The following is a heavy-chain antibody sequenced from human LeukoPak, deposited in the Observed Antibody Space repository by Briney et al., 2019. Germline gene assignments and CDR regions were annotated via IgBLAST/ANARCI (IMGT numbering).Heavy chain of an antibody. Sequence: GGSLRLSCAASGFTFSTYSMNWVRQTPGEGLEWVSYISSDSSTILYADSVKGRLTISRDNAKNSLYLQMNSLGAADTAVYYCARGHTGYFDYWGQGTLVTVSS. CDR3: ARGHTGYFDY. CDR2: ISSDSSTI. CDR1: GFTFSTYS. J-gene: IGHJ4*02. V-gene: IGHV3-48*04. D-gene: IGHD1-14*01.